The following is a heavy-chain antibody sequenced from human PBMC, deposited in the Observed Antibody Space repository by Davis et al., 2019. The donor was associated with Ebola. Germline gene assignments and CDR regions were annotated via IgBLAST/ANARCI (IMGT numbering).Heavy chain of an antibody. CDR3: VRAVFHEVLDY. CDR1: GFTFRNYA. J-gene: IGHJ4*02. D-gene: IGHD3-3*01. Sequence: GESLKISCAASGFTFRNYAMHWVRQATGKGLEWVAVVSHSERARFYADSVKGRFTISRDNSENTLYLQMSSLTVDDTAVYYCVRAVFHEVLDYWGQGTPVTVSS. CDR2: VSHSERAR. V-gene: IGHV3-30*04.